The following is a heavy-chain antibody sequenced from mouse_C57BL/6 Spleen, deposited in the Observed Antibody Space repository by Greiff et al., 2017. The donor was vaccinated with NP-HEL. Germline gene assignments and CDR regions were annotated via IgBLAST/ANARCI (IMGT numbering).Heavy chain of an antibody. CDR2: IDPSDSYT. V-gene: IGHV1-69*01. CDR1: GYTFTSYW. Sequence: VQLQQSGAELVMPGASVKLSCKASGYTFTSYWMHWVKQRPGQGLEWIGEIDPSDSYTNYNQKFKGKSTLTVDKYSSTAYMHLSSLTSEDSAVYYGARSFFITTGVEGYFDVWGTGTTVTVSS. J-gene: IGHJ1*03. D-gene: IGHD1-1*01. CDR3: ARSFFITTGVEGYFDV.